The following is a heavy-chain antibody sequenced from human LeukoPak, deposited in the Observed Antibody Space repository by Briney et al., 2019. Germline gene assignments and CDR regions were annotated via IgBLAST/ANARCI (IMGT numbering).Heavy chain of an antibody. CDR3: ASRYSSSWDENWFDP. CDR1: GGSFSGYY. Sequence: PSETLSLTCAVYGGSFSGYYWSWIRHPPGKGLEWIGEINHSGSTNYNPSLKSRVTISVDTSKNQFSLKLSSVTAADTAVYYCASRYSSSWDENWFDPWGQRTLVTVSS. CDR2: INHSGST. J-gene: IGHJ5*02. D-gene: IGHD6-13*01. V-gene: IGHV4-34*01.